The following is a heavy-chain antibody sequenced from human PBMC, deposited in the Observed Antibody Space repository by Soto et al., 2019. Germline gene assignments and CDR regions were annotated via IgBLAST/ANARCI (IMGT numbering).Heavy chain of an antibody. CDR1: GGSISSDDYY. V-gene: IGHV4-30-4*01. J-gene: IGHJ4*02. Sequence: QVQLQESGPGLVKPSQTLSLTCTVSGGSISSDDYYWNWIRQPPGKGLEWIGYIHDSGSTYYNPSLKSRITISIDTPKYQCSLKLSSVTAADTAVYYCARSRSDYYDSRRGREYWGQGTLVTVSS. CDR3: ARSRSDYYDSRRGREY. CDR2: IHDSGST. D-gene: IGHD3-22*01.